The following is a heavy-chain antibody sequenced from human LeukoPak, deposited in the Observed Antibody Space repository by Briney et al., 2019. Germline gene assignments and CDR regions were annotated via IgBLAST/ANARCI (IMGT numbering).Heavy chain of an antibody. Sequence: GGSLRLSCAASGFTFDEYAMHWVRQAPGKGLEWVSLISWDGGSTDYADSVKGRFTISRDNSKNSLYLQMNSLRAEDTALYYCAKDGGYSASYKGSFDCWGQGTLVTVSS. CDR1: GFTFDEYA. CDR2: ISWDGGST. V-gene: IGHV3-43D*03. J-gene: IGHJ4*02. D-gene: IGHD1-26*01. CDR3: AKDGGYSASYKGSFDC.